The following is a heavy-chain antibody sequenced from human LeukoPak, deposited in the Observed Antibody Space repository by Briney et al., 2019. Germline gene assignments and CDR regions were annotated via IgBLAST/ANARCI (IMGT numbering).Heavy chain of an antibody. CDR1: GFTFDDYA. V-gene: IGHV3-9*01. J-gene: IGHJ5*02. CDR3: AKASGYGSGSYFGDANGFDP. D-gene: IGHD3-10*01. Sequence: GGSLRLSCAASGFTFDDYAMLWVRQAPGKGLEWVSGISWNSGNIDYADSVKGRFTISRDNAKNSLYLQMNSLRVEDTALYYCAKASGYGSGSYFGDANGFDPWGQGTLVTVSS. CDR2: ISWNSGNI.